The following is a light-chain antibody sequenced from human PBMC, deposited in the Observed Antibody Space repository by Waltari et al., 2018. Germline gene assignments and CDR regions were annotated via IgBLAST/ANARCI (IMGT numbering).Light chain of an antibody. CDR3: AAWDISLNNLL. J-gene: IGLJ2*01. V-gene: IGLV1-36*01. Sequence: QSALTQPPSVSGAPRQRVTISCSGTRSNIGASAVNWYQQLPGKPPKLVIYYDDLMPSGVSDRFSGSKSGSSASLAISGLQSEDEAVYFCAAWDISLNNLLFGGGTKLTVL. CDR1: RSNIGASA. CDR2: YDD.